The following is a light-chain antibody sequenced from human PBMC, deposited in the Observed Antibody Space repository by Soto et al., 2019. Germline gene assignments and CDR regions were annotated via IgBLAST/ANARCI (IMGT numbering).Light chain of an antibody. CDR1: QSITSW. Sequence: DIQMTQSPSTLYASVGDRVIITCRASQSITSWLAWYQQKPGQAPKLLIYDASNLEIRVPSRFSGSGSGTEFTLTISSLQPGDYATYYCQHYNSYPWTFGQGTKVDIK. J-gene: IGKJ1*01. CDR3: QHYNSYPWT. V-gene: IGKV1-5*01. CDR2: DAS.